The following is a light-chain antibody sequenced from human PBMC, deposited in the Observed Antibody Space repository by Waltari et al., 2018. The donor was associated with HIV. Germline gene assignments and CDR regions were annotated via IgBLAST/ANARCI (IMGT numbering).Light chain of an antibody. Sequence: DIVMTQSPDSLAVSLGERATLNCRSSQTVLYTSSNKNYLAWYQQRPGQPPKLLIYWASTRESGVPDRFSGSGSGTDFTLTISSLQAEDVAVYYCQQYYSTPRTFGPGTKVDIK. V-gene: IGKV4-1*01. CDR1: QTVLYTSSNKNY. CDR2: WAS. CDR3: QQYYSTPRT. J-gene: IGKJ3*01.